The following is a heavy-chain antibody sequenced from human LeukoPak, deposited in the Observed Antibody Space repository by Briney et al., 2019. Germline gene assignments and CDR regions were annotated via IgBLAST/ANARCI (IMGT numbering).Heavy chain of an antibody. J-gene: IGHJ5*02. Sequence: PSETLSLTCAVYGGSFSNYYLSWVRQPPGMGLEWIGEITHHGSTNYNPSLKSRVTISVDTSNNQFSLRLTSVAAADTALYYCAPIFGDSSAFDPWGQGPLVTVPS. CDR2: ITHHGST. V-gene: IGHV4-34*01. CDR3: APIFGDSSAFDP. CDR1: GGSFSNYY. D-gene: IGHD4-17*01.